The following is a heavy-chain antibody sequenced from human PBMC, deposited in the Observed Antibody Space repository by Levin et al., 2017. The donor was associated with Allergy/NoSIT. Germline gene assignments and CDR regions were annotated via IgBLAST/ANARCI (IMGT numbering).Heavy chain of an antibody. J-gene: IGHJ4*02. CDR3: ARALSGRNFDD. CDR2: TSYDGYHT. CDR1: GFSFSDYP. V-gene: IGHV3-30-3*01. Sequence: GESLKISCAASGFSFSDYPMTWVRQGQDKGLEWVASTSYDGYHTNYADSVKGRFTISRDNSKSTLYLQMSSLRSEDTGVYYCARALSGRNFDDWGQGTLVTVSS. D-gene: IGHD3-10*01.